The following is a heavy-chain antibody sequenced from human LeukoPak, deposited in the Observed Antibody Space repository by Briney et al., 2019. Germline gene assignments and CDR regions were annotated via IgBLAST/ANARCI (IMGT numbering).Heavy chain of an antibody. D-gene: IGHD3-22*01. CDR3: AMNGGYDKGYFDY. CDR2: IIPIFGTA. Sequence: GASVKVSCKAFGGTFSSYAISWVRQAPGQGLEWMGGIIPIFGTANYAQKFQGRVTITADESTSTAYMELSSLRSEDTAVYYCAMNGGYDKGYFDYWGQGTLVTVSS. J-gene: IGHJ4*02. CDR1: GGTFSSYA. V-gene: IGHV1-69*13.